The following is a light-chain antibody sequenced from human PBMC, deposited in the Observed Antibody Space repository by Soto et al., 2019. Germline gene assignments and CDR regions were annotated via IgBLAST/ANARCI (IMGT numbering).Light chain of an antibody. J-gene: IGKJ3*01. Sequence: DIVMTQSPDSLAVSLGERATINCKSSQSVLYSTNNNNYLAWYQQKPGQPPKLLLYWASTRESGVPDRFSGSGSGTDFSLTISSLRAEDVAVYYCQQYYATPFTFGPGTKVDI. CDR3: QQYYATPFT. CDR2: WAS. CDR1: QSVLYSTNNNNY. V-gene: IGKV4-1*01.